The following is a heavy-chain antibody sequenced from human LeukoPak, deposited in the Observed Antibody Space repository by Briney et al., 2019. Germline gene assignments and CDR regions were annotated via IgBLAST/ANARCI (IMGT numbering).Heavy chain of an antibody. CDR3: ARVDPHYYYYYMDV. CDR2: ISAYNGNT. J-gene: IGHJ6*03. V-gene: IGHV1-18*01. Sequence: GASVKVSCKASGYTFTSYGISWVRQAPGQGLEWMGWISAYNGNTNYAQKLQGRVTMTTDTSTSTAYMELRSLRSDDTAVYYCARVDPHYYYYYMDVWGKGTTVTVSS. CDR1: GYTFTSYG. D-gene: IGHD3-9*01.